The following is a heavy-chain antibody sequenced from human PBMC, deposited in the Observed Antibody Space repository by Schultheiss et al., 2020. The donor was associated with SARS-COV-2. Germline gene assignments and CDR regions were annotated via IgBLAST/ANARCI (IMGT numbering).Heavy chain of an antibody. J-gene: IGHJ3*02. D-gene: IGHD3-10*01. CDR1: GGSISSSSYY. CDR3: ARGFGAGPFDI. CDR2: IYTSGST. Sequence: SETLSLTCTVSGGSISSSSYYWSWIRQPAGKGLEWIGRIYTSGSTNYNPSLKSRVTISVDTSKNQFSLKLNSVTAADTAVYYCARGFGAGPFDIWGQGTTVTVSS. V-gene: IGHV4-61*02.